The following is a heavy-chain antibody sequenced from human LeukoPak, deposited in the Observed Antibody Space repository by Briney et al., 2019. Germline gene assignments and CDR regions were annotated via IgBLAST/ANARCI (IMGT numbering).Heavy chain of an antibody. Sequence: SETLSLTCAVYGGSFSGYYWSWIRQPPRKGLEWIGEINHSGSTNYNPSLKSRVTISVDTSKNQFSLKLSSVTAADTAVYYCARAGYYYDSSGYYSGPPDYWGQGTLVTVSS. CDR2: INHSGST. J-gene: IGHJ4*02. V-gene: IGHV4-34*01. CDR1: GGSFSGYY. CDR3: ARAGYYYDSSGYYSGPPDY. D-gene: IGHD3-22*01.